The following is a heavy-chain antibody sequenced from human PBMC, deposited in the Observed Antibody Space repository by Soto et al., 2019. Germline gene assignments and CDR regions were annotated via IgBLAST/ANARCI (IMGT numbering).Heavy chain of an antibody. D-gene: IGHD2-21*02. V-gene: IGHV3-21*01. CDR1: GFTLSSYS. CDR3: ARLPKGSVVTG. Sequence: GGSLRLSCAASGFTLSSYSMNWVRQAPGKGLEWVSSISSSSSYIYYADSVKGRFTISRDNAKNTLFLQMNSLRDDDSAIYYCARLPKGSVVTGWGQGSLVTVS. CDR2: ISSSSSYI. J-gene: IGHJ4*01.